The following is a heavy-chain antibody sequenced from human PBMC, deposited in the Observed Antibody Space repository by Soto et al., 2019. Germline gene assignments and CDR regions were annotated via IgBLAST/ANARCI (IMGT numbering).Heavy chain of an antibody. CDR3: ARDLFSTWGVLTQDGDY. D-gene: IGHD7-27*01. CDR1: GGTFSNYT. Sequence: QVQLVQSGAEVKKPGSSVKVSCRASGGTFSNYTFSWVRQAPGQGLEWLGRIIPIIRIANYAQKFQGRVTITSDKSTSTAYMELRSLTSEDTAVYYCARDLFSTWGVLTQDGDYLGQGTLVTVSS. CDR2: IIPIIRIA. V-gene: IGHV1-69*08. J-gene: IGHJ4*02.